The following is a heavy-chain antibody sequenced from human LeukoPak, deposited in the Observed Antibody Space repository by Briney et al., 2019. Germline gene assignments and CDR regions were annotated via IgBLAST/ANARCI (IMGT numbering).Heavy chain of an antibody. CDR1: GYSISSGYY. CDR2: IYHSGST. V-gene: IGHV4-38-2*02. D-gene: IGHD5-18*01. J-gene: IGHJ6*02. CDR3: ASGYSYGPYYYYGMDV. Sequence: SETLSLTCTVSGYSISSGYYWGWIRQPPGKGLEWIGSIYHSGSTYYNPSLRSRVTISVDTSKNQFSLKLSSVTAADTAVYYCASGYSYGPYYYYGMDVWGQGTTVTVSS.